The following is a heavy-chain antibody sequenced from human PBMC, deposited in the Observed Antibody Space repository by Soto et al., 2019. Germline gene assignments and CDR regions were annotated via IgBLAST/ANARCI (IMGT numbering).Heavy chain of an antibody. J-gene: IGHJ6*02. V-gene: IGHV1-69*12. CDR2: IIPIFGTA. D-gene: IGHD5-18*01. Sequence: QVQLVQSGAEVKKPGSSVQVSCKASGGAFSSYAISWVRQSPGQGLGWMGGIIPIFGTANYAEKFQGRVTINAEDSTSTAYMELRSLRSEDTAVYYCAAHRLPNYYYYGMDVWGQGTTVTVSS. CDR3: AAHRLPNYYYYGMDV. CDR1: GGAFSSYA.